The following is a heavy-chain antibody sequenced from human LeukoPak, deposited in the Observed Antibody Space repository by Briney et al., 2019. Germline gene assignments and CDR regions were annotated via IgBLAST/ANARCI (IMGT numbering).Heavy chain of an antibody. J-gene: IGHJ5*02. CDR2: INPSGGST. V-gene: IGHV1-46*01. CDR3: ARGSSITGTTGNWFDP. D-gene: IGHD1/OR15-1a*01. Sequence: ASVKVSCKASGYTFTSYYMHWVRQAPGQGLEWMGIINPSGGSTSYAQKFQGRVTMTRNTSISTAYMELSSLRSEDTAVYYCARGSSITGTTGNWFDPWGQGTLVTVSS. CDR1: GYTFTSYY.